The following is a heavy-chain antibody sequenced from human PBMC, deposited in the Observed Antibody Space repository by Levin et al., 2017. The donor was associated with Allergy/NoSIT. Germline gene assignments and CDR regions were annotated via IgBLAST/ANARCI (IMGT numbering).Heavy chain of an antibody. CDR1: GYTFTSYG. CDR2: ISAYNGNT. Sequence: GASVKVSCKASGYTFTSYGISWVRQAPGQGLEWMGWISAYNGNTNYAQKLQGRVTMTTDTSTSTAYMELRSLRSDDTAVYYCASTVTTVGDYYYYMDVWGKGTTVTVSS. V-gene: IGHV1-18*01. D-gene: IGHD4-17*01. CDR3: ASTVTTVGDYYYYMDV. J-gene: IGHJ6*03.